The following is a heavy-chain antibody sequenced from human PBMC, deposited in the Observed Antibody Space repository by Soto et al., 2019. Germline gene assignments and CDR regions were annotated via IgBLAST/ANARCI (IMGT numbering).Heavy chain of an antibody. CDR3: TRDQPGPYYDFWSGSLAGYYGMDV. D-gene: IGHD3-3*01. CDR1: GFTFGDYA. J-gene: IGHJ6*02. CDR2: IRSKAYGGTT. V-gene: IGHV3-49*04. Sequence: GGSLRLSCTASGFTFGDYAMSWVRQAPGKGLEWVGFIRSKAYGGTTEYAASVKGRFTISRDDSKSIAYLQMNSLKTEDTAVYYCTRDQPGPYYDFWSGSLAGYYGMDVWGQGTTVTV.